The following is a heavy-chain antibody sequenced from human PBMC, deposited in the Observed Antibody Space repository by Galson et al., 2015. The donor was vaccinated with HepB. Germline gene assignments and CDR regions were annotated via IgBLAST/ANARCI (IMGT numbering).Heavy chain of an antibody. Sequence: SLRLSCAASGFTFRSYGMHWVRQAPGKGLEWVAVIWYDGSNKYYVDSVKGRFTISRDNSRNTLYLQMNSLRAEDTALYYCARGFFGVVGAEHWGQGTLVTVST. CDR2: IWYDGSNK. D-gene: IGHD3-3*01. J-gene: IGHJ1*01. V-gene: IGHV3-33*01. CDR1: GFTFRSYG. CDR3: ARGFFGVVGAEH.